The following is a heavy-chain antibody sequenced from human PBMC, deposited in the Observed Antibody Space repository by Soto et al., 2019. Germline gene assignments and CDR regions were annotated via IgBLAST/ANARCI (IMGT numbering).Heavy chain of an antibody. CDR2: IIPIFGTA. Sequence: SVKVSCKASGGTFSSYAISWARQAPGQGLEWMGGIIPIFGTANYAQKFQGRVTITADESTSTAYMELSSLGSEDTAVCYCAREGGYSYGTLDYWGQGTLVTVSS. CDR3: AREGGYSYGTLDY. CDR1: GGTFSSYA. D-gene: IGHD5-18*01. V-gene: IGHV1-69*13. J-gene: IGHJ4*02.